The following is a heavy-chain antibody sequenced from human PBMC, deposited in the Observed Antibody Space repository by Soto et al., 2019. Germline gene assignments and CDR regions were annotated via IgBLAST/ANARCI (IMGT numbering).Heavy chain of an antibody. Sequence: QVQLVESGGGVVQPGRSLRLSCAASGFTFSSYGMHWVRQAPGKGLEWVAVIWYDGSNKYYADSVKGRFTISSDNSKNTLYLQMNSLRPEDTAVYYCARECPEGIVVVVVATRYFDYWGQGTLVTVSS. CDR3: ARECPEGIVVVVVATRYFDY. CDR2: IWYDGSNK. D-gene: IGHD2-15*01. CDR1: GFTFSSYG. V-gene: IGHV3-33*01. J-gene: IGHJ4*02.